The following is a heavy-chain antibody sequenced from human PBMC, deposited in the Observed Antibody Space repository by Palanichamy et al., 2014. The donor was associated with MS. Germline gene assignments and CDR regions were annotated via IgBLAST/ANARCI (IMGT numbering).Heavy chain of an antibody. V-gene: IGHV3-33*01. D-gene: IGHD4-17*01. Sequence: ESGGDLVQPGGSLTVSCTASGFNFKNYVMHWVRQAPGKGLEWVARIWFDGTHENYADSVKGRFTLSRDNSKRALYLQMDSLRVEDTAIYYCARVGDYGRPFDLWGHGTLVTVSS. CDR1: GFNFKNYV. CDR3: ARVGDYGRPFDL. J-gene: IGHJ3*01. CDR2: IWFDGTHE.